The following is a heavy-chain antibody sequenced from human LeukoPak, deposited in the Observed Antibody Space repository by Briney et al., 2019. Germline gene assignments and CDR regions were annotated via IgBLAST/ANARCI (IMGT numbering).Heavy chain of an antibody. D-gene: IGHD1/OR15-1a*01. Sequence: SETLSLTCTVSGYSISSGYYWGWIRQPPGKGLEWIGSIYHSGSTYYNPSLKSRVTISVDTSKNQFSLKLSSVTAADTAVYYCAREAKLEHSGEVGYMDVWGKGTTVTVSS. V-gene: IGHV4-38-2*02. CDR2: IYHSGST. CDR3: AREAKLEHSGEVGYMDV. J-gene: IGHJ6*03. CDR1: GYSISSGYY.